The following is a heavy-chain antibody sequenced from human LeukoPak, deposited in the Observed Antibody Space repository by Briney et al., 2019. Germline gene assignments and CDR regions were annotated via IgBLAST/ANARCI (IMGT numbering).Heavy chain of an antibody. V-gene: IGHV4-38-2*01. Sequence: SETLSLTCAVSGYSISSGYYWGWIRQPPGKGLEWIGSIYHSGSTYYNPSLKSRVTISVDTSKNQFSLKLSSVTAADTAVYYCARHHLWFGVFQDAFDIWGQGTMVTVSS. D-gene: IGHD3-10*01. CDR3: ARHHLWFGVFQDAFDI. CDR1: GYSISSGYY. J-gene: IGHJ3*02. CDR2: IYHSGST.